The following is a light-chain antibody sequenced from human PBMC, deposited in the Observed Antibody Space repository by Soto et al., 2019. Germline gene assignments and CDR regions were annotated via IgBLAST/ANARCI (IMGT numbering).Light chain of an antibody. V-gene: IGKV3-11*01. CDR1: QNINSDY. J-gene: IGKJ4*01. CDR2: DAS. CDR3: QQRSNWPLT. Sequence: EIVLTQSPGTLSLSPVERATLSCRASQNINSDYFAWYQQKPGQAPRLLIYDASNRATGIPARFSGSGSGTDFTLTISSLEPEDFAVYYCQQRSNWPLTFGGGTKVDIK.